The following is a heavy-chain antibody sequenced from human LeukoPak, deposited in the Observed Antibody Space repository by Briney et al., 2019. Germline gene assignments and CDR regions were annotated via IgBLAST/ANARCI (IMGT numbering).Heavy chain of an antibody. J-gene: IGHJ5*02. Sequence: ASVKVSCKASGYTFTSYDINWVRQATGRGLEWMGWMNPNSGNTGYAQKFQGRVTMTRNTSISTAYMELSSLRSEDTAVYYCARGPRRRPNWFDPWGQGTLVTASS. V-gene: IGHV1-8*01. CDR2: MNPNSGNT. CDR1: GYTFTSYD. CDR3: ARGPRRRPNWFDP.